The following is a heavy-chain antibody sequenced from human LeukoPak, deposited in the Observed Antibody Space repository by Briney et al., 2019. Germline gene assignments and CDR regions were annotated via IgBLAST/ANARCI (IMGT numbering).Heavy chain of an antibody. V-gene: IGHV4-39*01. J-gene: IGHJ4*02. CDR3: ATFLGDSRSFDY. CDR2: IYYSGST. D-gene: IGHD3-16*01. CDR1: GGSISSSSYY. Sequence: SETLSLTCTVSGGSISSSSYYWGWIRQPPGKGLEWFGSIYYSGSTYYNPSLKSRVTISVDTSKNQFSLKLSSVTAADTAVYYCATFLGDSRSFDYWGQGTLVTVSS.